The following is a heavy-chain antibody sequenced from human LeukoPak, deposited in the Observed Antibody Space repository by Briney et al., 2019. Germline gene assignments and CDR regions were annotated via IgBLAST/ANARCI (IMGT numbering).Heavy chain of an antibody. CDR3: VREGNELLSKNFDY. V-gene: IGHV1-2*02. CDR2: INPPSCVT. Sequence: RXXPGQGGEGRGYINPPSCVTSSPQNFQGRVTMTTDTSISAAYIELSSLISDDTAMYYCVREGNELLSKNFDYWGQGTLXTVSS. J-gene: IGHJ4*02. D-gene: IGHD2-21*02.